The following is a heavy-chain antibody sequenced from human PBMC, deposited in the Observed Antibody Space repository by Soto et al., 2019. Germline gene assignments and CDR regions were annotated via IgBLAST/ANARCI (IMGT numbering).Heavy chain of an antibody. CDR1: GGSFSGYY. Sequence: SETLSLTCAVYGGSFSGYYWSWIRQPPGKGLEWIGEINHSGSTNYNPSLKSRVTISVDTSKNQFSLKLSSVTAADTAVYYCARVRWDSSGYYSGIWGQGTMVTVSS. CDR2: INHSGST. J-gene: IGHJ3*02. V-gene: IGHV4-34*01. CDR3: ARVRWDSSGYYSGI. D-gene: IGHD3-22*01.